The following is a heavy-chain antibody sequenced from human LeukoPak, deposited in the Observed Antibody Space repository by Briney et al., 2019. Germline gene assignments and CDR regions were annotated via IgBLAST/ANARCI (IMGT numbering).Heavy chain of an antibody. CDR1: GFTFSSYS. J-gene: IGHJ5*02. V-gene: IGHV3-48*01. CDR2: ISSSSSTI. CDR3: ARGGGGFWFDP. Sequence: GGSLRLSCAASGFTFSSYSMNWVRQAPGKGLEWVSYISSSSSTIYYADSVKGRFTISRDNAKNSLYLQMNSLRAEDTAVYYCARGGGGFWFDPWGQGTLVTVS.